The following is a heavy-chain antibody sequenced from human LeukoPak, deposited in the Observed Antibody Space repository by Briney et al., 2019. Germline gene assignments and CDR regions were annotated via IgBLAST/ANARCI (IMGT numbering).Heavy chain of an antibody. J-gene: IGHJ4*02. V-gene: IGHV3-23*01. Sequence: RGSLRLSCAASGFTFSSYAMSWVRQAPGKGLEWVSAISGSGGSTYYADSVKGRFTISRDNSKNTLYLQMNSLRAEDTAVYYCAKFFNVVAVARLFDYWGQGTLVTVSS. D-gene: IGHD3-22*01. CDR1: GFTFSSYA. CDR2: ISGSGGST. CDR3: AKFFNVVAVARLFDY.